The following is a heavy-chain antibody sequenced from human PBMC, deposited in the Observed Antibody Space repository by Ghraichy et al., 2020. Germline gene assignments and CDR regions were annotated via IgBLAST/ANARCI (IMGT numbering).Heavy chain of an antibody. CDR3: ARCMELDSGSLSLDH. CDR1: GFTLSTYE. Sequence: GESLNISCAASGFTLSTYEMHWVRQTAGKGLEWLSYISISGNSIYYADSVKGRFTISRDNAKNSLYLQMNSLRAEDTAIYYCARCMELDSGSLSLDHWGQGTLVSVSS. D-gene: IGHD1-26*01. J-gene: IGHJ5*02. V-gene: IGHV3-48*03. CDR2: ISISGNSI.